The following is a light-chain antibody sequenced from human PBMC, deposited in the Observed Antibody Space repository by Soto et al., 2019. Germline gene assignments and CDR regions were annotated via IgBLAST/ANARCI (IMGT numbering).Light chain of an antibody. CDR3: SSFTSSTTHV. V-gene: IGLV2-18*02. CDR2: EVS. CDR1: SSDVGSYNR. J-gene: IGLJ1*01. Sequence: SALTQPPSVSGSPGQSVAVSCTGTSSDVGSYNRVSWYQQPPGTAPKLIIYEVSNRPSGVPDRFSGSKSGNTASLTISGLQAEDEADYYCSSFTSSTTHVFGTGTKVTVL.